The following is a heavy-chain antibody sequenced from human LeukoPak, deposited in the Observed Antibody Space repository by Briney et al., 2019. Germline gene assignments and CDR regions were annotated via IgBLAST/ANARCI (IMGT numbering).Heavy chain of an antibody. J-gene: IGHJ4*02. CDR2: IYPGDSDI. D-gene: IGHD1-1*01. CDR1: GYSFTNYW. CDR3: AGRGTGTTLAFDY. V-gene: IGHV5-51*01. Sequence: GESLKISCKGSGYSFTNYWIGWVRQMPGKGLEWMGIIYPGDSDIRYSPSFQGQVTISADKSISTAYLQWSSLKASDTAMYYCAGRGTGTTLAFDYWGQGTLVTVSS.